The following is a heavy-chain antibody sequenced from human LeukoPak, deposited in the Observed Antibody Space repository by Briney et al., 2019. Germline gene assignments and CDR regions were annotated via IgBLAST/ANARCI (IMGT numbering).Heavy chain of an antibody. Sequence: ASVKVSCKASRYTFAGYYMHWVRQAPGQGLEWMGWINPNSGVTDYAQNFQGRVTMTRDTSISTAYVELSRLRSDDTAVYYCARGTGEGYTYGRYYFDYWGQGTLVTVSS. CDR1: RYTFAGYY. V-gene: IGHV1-2*02. CDR3: ARGTGEGYTYGRYYFDY. CDR2: INPNSGVT. D-gene: IGHD5-18*01. J-gene: IGHJ4*02.